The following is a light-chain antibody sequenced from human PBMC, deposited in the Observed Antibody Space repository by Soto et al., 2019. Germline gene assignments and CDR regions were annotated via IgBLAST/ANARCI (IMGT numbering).Light chain of an antibody. CDR1: SSDVGGYNY. V-gene: IGLV2-14*01. CDR2: DVS. CDR3: SSYTSSSTLYV. Sequence: QSVLTRAASVSGSPGQSIRISCTGTSSDVGGYNYVSWYQQHPGKAPKLMIYDVSNRPSGVSNRFSGSKSGNTASLTISGLQAEDEADYYCSSYTSSSTLYVFGTGTKVTVL. J-gene: IGLJ1*01.